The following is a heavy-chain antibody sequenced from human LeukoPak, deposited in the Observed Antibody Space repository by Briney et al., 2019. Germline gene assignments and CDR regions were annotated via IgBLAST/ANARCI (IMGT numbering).Heavy chain of an antibody. J-gene: IGHJ6*02. V-gene: IGHV3-7*04. CDR2: IKQDGSET. CDR1: GFTFSSYW. CDR3: ARSGVPHGTDV. Sequence: PGGSLRLSWAASGFTFSSYWMTWVRQAPEKGLEWVANIKQDGSETYYVDSVKGRFTISRDNAKNSLCLHMNSLRVEDSAVYYCARSGVPHGTDVWGQGTTVTVSS. D-gene: IGHD7-27*01.